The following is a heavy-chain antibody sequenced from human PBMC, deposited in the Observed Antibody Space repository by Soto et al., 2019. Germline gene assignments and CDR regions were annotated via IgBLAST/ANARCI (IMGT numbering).Heavy chain of an antibody. CDR2: IIPILGIA. J-gene: IGHJ4*02. CDR1: GGTFSSYT. D-gene: IGHD2-21*01. CDR3: ARDPSAGDSAGY. V-gene: IGHV1-69*08. Sequence: QVQLVQSGAEVKKPGSSVKVSCKASGGTFSSYTISWVRQAPGQGLEWMGRIIPILGIAYYAQKFQGRVTITADKSTSTAYMELSSLRSEDTAVYYCARDPSAGDSAGYWGQGTLVTVSS.